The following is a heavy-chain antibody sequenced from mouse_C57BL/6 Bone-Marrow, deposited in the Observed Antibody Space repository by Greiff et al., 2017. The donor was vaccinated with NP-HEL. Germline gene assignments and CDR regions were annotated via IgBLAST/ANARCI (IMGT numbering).Heavy chain of an antibody. D-gene: IGHD2-4*01. CDR2: INRAGGST. V-gene: IGHV5-2*01. CDR3: ARPLYDDYDGGGFAY. CDR1: EYEFPSHD. Sequence: DVKLVESGGGLVQPGESLKLSCESNEYEFPSHDMSWVRQTPEKRLELVAAINRAGGSTYYPATMERRFIISRDNTQQPLYLQLSSLRSEDTAWYNCARPLYDDYDGGGFAYWGQGTLVTVSA. J-gene: IGHJ3*01.